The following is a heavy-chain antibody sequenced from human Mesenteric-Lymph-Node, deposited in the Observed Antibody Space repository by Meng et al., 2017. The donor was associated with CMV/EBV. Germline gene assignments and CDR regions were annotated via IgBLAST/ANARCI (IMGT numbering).Heavy chain of an antibody. CDR2: IFSDGRT. Sequence: GASLKISCAASGLIVSSAYMSWVRQGPGKGLEWVSIIFSDGRTYYADSVRGRFTISRDSSTNTLYLQMNSLRPEDTAVYYCARHQHWGQGTLVTVSS. V-gene: IGHV3-66*02. J-gene: IGHJ1*01. CDR3: ARHQH. CDR1: GLIVSSAY.